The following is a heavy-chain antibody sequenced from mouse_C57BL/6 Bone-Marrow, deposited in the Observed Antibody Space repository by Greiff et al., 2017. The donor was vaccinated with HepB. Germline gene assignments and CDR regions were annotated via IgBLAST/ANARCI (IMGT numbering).Heavy chain of an antibody. J-gene: IGHJ4*01. CDR2: IYPGDGDT. Sequence: VQLKESGAELVKPGASVKISCKASGYAFSSYWMNWVKQRPGKGLEWIGQIYPGDGDTNYNGKFKGKATLTADKSSSTAYMQLSSLTSEDSAVYFCAREEITTVVANDYAMDYWGQGTSVTVSS. V-gene: IGHV1-80*01. CDR3: AREEITTVVANDYAMDY. D-gene: IGHD1-1*01. CDR1: GYAFSSYW.